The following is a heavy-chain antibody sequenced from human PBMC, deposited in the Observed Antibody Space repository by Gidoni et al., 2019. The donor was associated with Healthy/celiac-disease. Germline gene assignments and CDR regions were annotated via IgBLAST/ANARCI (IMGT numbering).Heavy chain of an antibody. Sequence: QLQLQESGPGLVKPSETLYLTCTVSGGSISSSSYYWGWIRQPPGKGLEWIGSIYYSGSTYYNPSLKSRVTISVDTSKNQFSLKLSSVTAADTAVYYCARHGVVITTGHDAFDIWGQGTMVTVSS. D-gene: IGHD3-22*01. J-gene: IGHJ3*02. CDR1: GGSISSSSYY. CDR3: ARHGVVITTGHDAFDI. V-gene: IGHV4-39*01. CDR2: IYYSGST.